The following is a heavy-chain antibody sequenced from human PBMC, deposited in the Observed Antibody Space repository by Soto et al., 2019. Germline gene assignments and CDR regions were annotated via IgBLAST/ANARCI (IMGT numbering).Heavy chain of an antibody. CDR3: AKDSVVGAILSYFDY. Sequence: GGSLRLSCAASGFTFSSYGMHWVRQAPGKGLEWVAILSYDGSNKYYADSVKGRFTISRDNSKNTLYLQMNSLRAEDTAVYYCAKDSVVGAILSYFDYWGQGTLVTVSS. CDR2: LSYDGSNK. J-gene: IGHJ4*02. CDR1: GFTFSSYG. D-gene: IGHD1-26*01. V-gene: IGHV3-30*18.